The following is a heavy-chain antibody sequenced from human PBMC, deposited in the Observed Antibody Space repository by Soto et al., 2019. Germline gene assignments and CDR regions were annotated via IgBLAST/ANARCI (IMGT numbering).Heavy chain of an antibody. D-gene: IGHD1-1*01. CDR2: SIPYNGDT. J-gene: IGHJ4*02. CDR1: GYMFATNG. Sequence: QVQLVQSGAEVKKPGASVKVSCKTSGYMFATNGISGVRQAPGQGLEWMGWSIPYNGDTNSAQKLQGRVTMTTDTSTSTAYMQLRSLRSDDTAVYYCARDRGIERPYYFDYWGQGTLVTVSS. CDR3: ARDRGIERPYYFDY. V-gene: IGHV1-18*01.